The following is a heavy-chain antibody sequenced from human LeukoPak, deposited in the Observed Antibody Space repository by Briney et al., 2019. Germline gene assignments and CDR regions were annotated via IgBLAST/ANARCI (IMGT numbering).Heavy chain of an antibody. V-gene: IGHV3-23*01. CDR2: ISGSGGGSGGRT. Sequence: GGSLRLSCATSGFTFNNYDMNWVRQAPGKALEWVSTISGSGGGSGGRTSYADSVKGRFTISRDKSKNTVDLQLTGLRADDTAVYYCAKVGSVVQGVTPLDYWGQGTLVTVSS. J-gene: IGHJ4*02. CDR3: AKVGSVVQGVTPLDY. CDR1: GFTFNNYD. D-gene: IGHD3-10*01.